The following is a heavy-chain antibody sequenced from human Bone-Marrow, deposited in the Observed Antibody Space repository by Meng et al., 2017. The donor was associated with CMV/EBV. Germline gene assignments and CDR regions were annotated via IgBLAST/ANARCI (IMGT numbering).Heavy chain of an antibody. V-gene: IGHV4-31*03. J-gene: IGHJ3*02. CDR2: IYYSGST. Sequence: LSCTVSGGSISSGGYYWSWIRQHPGKGLEWIGYIYYSGSTYYNPSLKSRVTISVDTSKNQFSLKLSSVTAADTAVYYCAREINTMIVVGNDAFDIWGQGTMVTVSS. CDR1: GGSISSGGYY. D-gene: IGHD3-22*01. CDR3: AREINTMIVVGNDAFDI.